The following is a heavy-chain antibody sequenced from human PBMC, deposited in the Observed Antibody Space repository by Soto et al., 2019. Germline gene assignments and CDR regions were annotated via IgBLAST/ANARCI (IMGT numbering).Heavy chain of an antibody. D-gene: IGHD6-19*01. Sequence: PLSLTCTFSDGSISSYYLGLILQRPGKGLEWIGEINHSGSTNYNPSLKSRVTISVDTSKNQFSLKLSSVTAADTAVYYCARRSGWYGAYYGMEVWGQGTTVTVSS. J-gene: IGHJ6*02. CDR1: DGSISSYY. CDR3: ARRSGWYGAYYGMEV. V-gene: IGHV4-34*01. CDR2: INHSGST.